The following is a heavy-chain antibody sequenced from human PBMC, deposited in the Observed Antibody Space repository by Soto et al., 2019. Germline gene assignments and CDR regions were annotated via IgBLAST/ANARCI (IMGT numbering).Heavy chain of an antibody. J-gene: IGHJ4*02. CDR2: INADGSST. D-gene: IGHD2-21*01. Sequence: EVQLVESGGGSVQPGGSLRLSCAASEFIFSSYWMHWVRQAPGKGLVWVSRINADGSSTSYADSVKGRITISRNNAKNTLYLQMNSLRGEDTAAYYCARGGIVAVEHPLDCWGQGTMVVVSS. CDR1: EFIFSSYW. V-gene: IGHV3-74*01. CDR3: ARGGIVAVEHPLDC.